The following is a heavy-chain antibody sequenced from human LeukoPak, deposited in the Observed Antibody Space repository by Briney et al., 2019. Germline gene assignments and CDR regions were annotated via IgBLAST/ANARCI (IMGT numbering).Heavy chain of an antibody. D-gene: IGHD5-18*01. Sequence: PSETLSLTCTVSGGSISSYYWSWIRQPPGKGLEWIGYIYYSGSTNYNPSLKSRVTISVDTSKNQFSLKLSSVTAADTAVYYCARAMGGLDAFDIWGQGTMVTVSS. V-gene: IGHV4-59*08. J-gene: IGHJ3*02. CDR1: GGSISSYY. CDR3: ARAMGGLDAFDI. CDR2: IYYSGST.